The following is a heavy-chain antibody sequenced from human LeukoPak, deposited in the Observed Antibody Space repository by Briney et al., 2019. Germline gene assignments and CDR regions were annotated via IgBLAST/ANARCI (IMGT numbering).Heavy chain of an antibody. J-gene: IGHJ6*04. CDR1: GGSISSYY. CDR2: IYYSGST. V-gene: IGHV4-59*01. D-gene: IGHD3-9*01. CDR3: AREFYDILTGYYYGMDV. Sequence: PSETLSLTCTVSGGSISSYYWSWIRQPPGKGLEWIGYIYYSGSTNCNPSLKSRVTISVDTSKNQFSLKLSSVTAADTAVYYCAREFYDILTGYYYGMDVWGKGTTVTVSS.